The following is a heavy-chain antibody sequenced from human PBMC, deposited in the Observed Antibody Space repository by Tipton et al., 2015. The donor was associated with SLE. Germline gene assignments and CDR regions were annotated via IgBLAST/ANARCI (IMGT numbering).Heavy chain of an antibody. V-gene: IGHV4-31*03. CDR1: GGSISSYY. CDR2: IYYSGTT. J-gene: IGHJ3*02. Sequence: TLSLTCTVSGGSISSYYWSWIRQHPGKGLEWIGYIYYSGTTYYNPSLRSRLTISVDTSKSQFSLKLSSVTAADTAVYFCARGTDAFDIWGQGTMVTVSS. CDR3: ARGTDAFDI.